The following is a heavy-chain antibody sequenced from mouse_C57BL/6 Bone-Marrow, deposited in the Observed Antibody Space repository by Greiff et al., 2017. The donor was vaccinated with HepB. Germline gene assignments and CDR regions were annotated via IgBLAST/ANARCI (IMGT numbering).Heavy chain of an antibody. V-gene: IGHV1-82*01. Sequence: QVQLQQSGPELVKPGASVKISCKASGYAFSSSWMNWVKQRPGKGLEWIGRIYPGDGDTNYNGKFKGKATLTADKSSSTAYMQLSSLTSEDSAVDFCARSISITTVVAYYYAMDYWGQGTSVTVSS. J-gene: IGHJ4*01. CDR1: GYAFSSSW. CDR3: ARSISITTVVAYYYAMDY. CDR2: IYPGDGDT. D-gene: IGHD1-1*01.